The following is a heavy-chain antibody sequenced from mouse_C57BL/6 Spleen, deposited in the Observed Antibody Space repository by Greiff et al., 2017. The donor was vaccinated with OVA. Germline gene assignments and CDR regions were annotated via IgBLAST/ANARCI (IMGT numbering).Heavy chain of an antibody. CDR1: GYTFTDYN. J-gene: IGHJ4*01. CDR2: INPNNGGT. Sequence: EVKLMESGPELVKPGASVKIPCKASGYTFTDYNMDWVKQSHGKSLEWIGDINPNNGGTIYNQKFKGKATLTVDKSSSTAYMELRSLTSEDTAVYYCAREVGRDYAMDYWGQGTSVTVSS. V-gene: IGHV1-18*01. D-gene: IGHD4-1*01. CDR3: AREVGRDYAMDY.